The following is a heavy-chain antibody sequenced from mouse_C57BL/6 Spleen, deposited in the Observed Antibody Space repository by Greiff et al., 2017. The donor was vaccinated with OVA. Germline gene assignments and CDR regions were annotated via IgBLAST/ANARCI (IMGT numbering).Heavy chain of an antibody. Sequence: EVQLQQSGPGLVKPSQSLSLTCSVTGYSITSGYYWNWIRQFPGNKLEWMGYISYDGSNNYNPSLKNRISITRDTSKNQFFLKLNSVTTEDTATYYCARDRSYSNYFAYWGQGTLVTVSA. CDR1: GYSITSGYY. CDR2: ISYDGSN. D-gene: IGHD2-5*01. V-gene: IGHV3-6*01. J-gene: IGHJ3*01. CDR3: ARDRSYSNYFAY.